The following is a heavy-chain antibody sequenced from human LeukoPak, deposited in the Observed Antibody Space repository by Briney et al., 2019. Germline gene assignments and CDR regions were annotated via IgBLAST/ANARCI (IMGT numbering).Heavy chain of an antibody. CDR2: IQYDGSNK. CDR3: ARGSSGRPGGPDY. CDR1: GFTFSTYG. J-gene: IGHJ4*02. D-gene: IGHD6-19*01. V-gene: IGHV3-30*12. Sequence: PGGSLRLSCAASGFTFSTYGMHWVRQAPGKGLEWVAIIQYDGSNKYYANSLKGRFTISRDNSEKTLYLQMNSLKAEDTAVYYCARGSSGRPGGPDYWGQGTLVTVSS.